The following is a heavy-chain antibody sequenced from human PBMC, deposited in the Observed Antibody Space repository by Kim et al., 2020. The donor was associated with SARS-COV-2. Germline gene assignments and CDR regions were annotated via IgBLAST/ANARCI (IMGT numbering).Heavy chain of an antibody. CDR2: ISSSGSTI. Sequence: GGSLRLSCAASGFTFSSYEMNWVRQAPGKGLEWVSYISSSGSTIYYADSVKGRFTISRDNAKNSLYLQMNSLRAEDTAVYYCARDQGDENYYYGMDVWGQGTTVTVSS. V-gene: IGHV3-48*03. CDR3: ARDQGDENYYYGMDV. J-gene: IGHJ6*02. D-gene: IGHD3-16*01. CDR1: GFTFSSYE.